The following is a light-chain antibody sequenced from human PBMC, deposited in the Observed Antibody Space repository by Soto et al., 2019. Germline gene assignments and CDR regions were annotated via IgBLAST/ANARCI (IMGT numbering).Light chain of an antibody. CDR2: GAS. Sequence: DIVLTQSPGTLSVSPGDRATLTCRASQSISSNYFAWYQQKPGQAPSLLFYGASSKGTGIPNRFSGSGSGTDFTLTITSLQPEDFAVYYCHQYDSSPLTFGGGTKVEIK. CDR3: HQYDSSPLT. J-gene: IGKJ4*01. V-gene: IGKV3-20*01. CDR1: QSISSNY.